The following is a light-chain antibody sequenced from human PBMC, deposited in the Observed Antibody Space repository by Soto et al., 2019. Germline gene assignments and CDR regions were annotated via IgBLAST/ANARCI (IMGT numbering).Light chain of an antibody. CDR1: QSLLHSNGYNY. CDR3: MQALQTRT. J-gene: IGKJ3*01. CDR2: LGS. Sequence: DIVMTQSPLSLPVTPGEPASISCRSSQSLLHSNGYNYLDWYLQKPGQSPQLLIYLGSNRASGVPDRFSGSGSGTDFTLTISRVEAEDVGVYYCMQALQTRTFGPGTKVYIK. V-gene: IGKV2-28*01.